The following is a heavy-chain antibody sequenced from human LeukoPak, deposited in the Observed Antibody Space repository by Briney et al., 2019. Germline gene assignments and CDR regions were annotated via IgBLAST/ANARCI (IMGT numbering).Heavy chain of an antibody. D-gene: IGHD3-9*01. CDR1: GGSVSSGSYC. CDR3: ARLLTGSRTKKNYYYYGMDV. CDR2: IYYSGST. Sequence: SETLSLTCTVSGGSVSSGSYCWSWIRQPPGKGLEWIGYIYYSGSTNYNSSLKSRVTISVDTSKNQFSLKLSSVTAADTAVYYCARLLTGSRTKKNYYYYGMDVWGQGTTVTVSS. V-gene: IGHV4-61*01. J-gene: IGHJ6*02.